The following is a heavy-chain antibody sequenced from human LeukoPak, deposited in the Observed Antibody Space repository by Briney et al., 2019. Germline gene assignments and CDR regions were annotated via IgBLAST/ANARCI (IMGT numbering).Heavy chain of an antibody. V-gene: IGHV4-59*01. Sequence: SETLSLTCTVSDGSIRDYYWSWIRQSPGKGLECIGYIYDSGGTNYNPPLRSRVTISLDTSKNQVSMKLSSVTAADTAIYYCARDRTAFYYASGLAYWGQGILVTVSS. J-gene: IGHJ4*02. CDR3: ARDRTAFYYASGLAY. D-gene: IGHD3-10*01. CDR2: IYDSGGT. CDR1: DGSIRDYY.